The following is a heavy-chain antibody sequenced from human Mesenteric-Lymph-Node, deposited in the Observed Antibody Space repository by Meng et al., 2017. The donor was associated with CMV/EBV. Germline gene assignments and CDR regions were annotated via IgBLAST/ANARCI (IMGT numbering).Heavy chain of an antibody. D-gene: IGHD2-15*01. CDR3: AKDGPRWYSDY. CDR2: LNGDASDT. V-gene: IGHV3-23*03. J-gene: IGHJ4*02. Sequence: GESLKISCVASGFTFSTYAMSWVRQAPGKGLEWVSVLNGDASDTYYADSVKGRFTISRDNSKSTVFLQMDSLRAEDTAVYYCAKDGPRWYSDYWGPGTLVTVSS. CDR1: GFTFSTYA.